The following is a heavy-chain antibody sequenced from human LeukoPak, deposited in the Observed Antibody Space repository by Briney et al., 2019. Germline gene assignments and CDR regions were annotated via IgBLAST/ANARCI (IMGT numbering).Heavy chain of an antibody. V-gene: IGHV3-7*03. D-gene: IGHD3-16*01. CDR1: GFTFSNYW. CDR3: AKDDDWGRYKH. Sequence: PGGSLRLSCAASGFTFSNYWMSWVRQAPGKGLEWVANIKQDGSEKYYVDSVKGRFTISRDNAKNSLYLQMNGLRAEDTAVYYCAKDDDWGRYKHWGQGTLVTVSS. CDR2: IKQDGSEK. J-gene: IGHJ1*01.